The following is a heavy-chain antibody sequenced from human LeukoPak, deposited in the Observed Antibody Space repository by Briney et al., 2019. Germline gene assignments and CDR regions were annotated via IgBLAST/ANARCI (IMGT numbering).Heavy chain of an antibody. V-gene: IGHV3-23*01. CDR1: GFGFSSYA. Sequence: GFLRLSCAASGFGFSSYAMSWVRQAPGKGLEWVSAISGGGGSTYYADSVKGRFTISRDNSKNTLYLQMDSLRVEDTAFYYCSKDRGRGWGQGTLVTVSS. J-gene: IGHJ4*02. CDR2: ISGGGGST. CDR3: SKDRGRG. D-gene: IGHD3-10*01.